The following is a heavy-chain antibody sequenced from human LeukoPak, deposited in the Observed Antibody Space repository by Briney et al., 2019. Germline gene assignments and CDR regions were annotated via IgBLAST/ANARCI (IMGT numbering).Heavy chain of an antibody. CDR3: ATGYCSGGSCLEGDY. D-gene: IGHD2-15*01. CDR1: GFTFSRHA. V-gene: IGHV3-33*01. Sequence: PGRSLRLSCAASGFTFSRHAMHWVRQAPGKGLEWVAVIWSDVSNEYYADSVRGRFTISRDNSKNTLYLQMNSLRAEDTAVFYCATGYCSGGSCLEGDYWGQGALVTVSS. CDR2: IWSDVSNE. J-gene: IGHJ4*02.